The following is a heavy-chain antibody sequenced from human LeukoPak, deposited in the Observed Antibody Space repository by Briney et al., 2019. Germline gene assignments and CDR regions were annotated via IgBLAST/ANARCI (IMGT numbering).Heavy chain of an antibody. CDR1: GGSIRSYY. V-gene: IGHV4-59*01. J-gene: IGHJ6*03. CDR3: ARTPGRYYYYYMDV. Sequence: SETLSLTCTVSGGSIRSYYWSWIRQPPGKGLEWIGYIYYSGSTNYNPSLKSRVTISVDTSKNQFSLKLTSVTAADTAVYYCARTPGRYYYYYMDVWGKGTTVTIS. CDR2: IYYSGST.